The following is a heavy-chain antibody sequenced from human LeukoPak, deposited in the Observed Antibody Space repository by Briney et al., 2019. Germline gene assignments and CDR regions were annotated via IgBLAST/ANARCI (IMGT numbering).Heavy chain of an antibody. D-gene: IGHD3-3*01. CDR3: ARDGVAMDV. CDR1: GFTFSTHS. V-gene: IGHV3-48*02. J-gene: IGHJ6*02. Sequence: GGSLRLSCAASGFTFSTHSMNWVRQAPGKGLEWISHISSSSSTKYHADSVKGRFTISRDNAKDSLYLQMNSLTDEDTAVYYCARDGVAMDVWGRGTTVTVSS. CDR2: ISSSSSTK.